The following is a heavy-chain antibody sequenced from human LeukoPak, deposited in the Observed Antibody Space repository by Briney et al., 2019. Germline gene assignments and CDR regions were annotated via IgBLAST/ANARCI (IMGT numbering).Heavy chain of an antibody. V-gene: IGHV1-2*02. J-gene: IGHJ4*02. Sequence: ASVKVSCKASGYTFTGYYMHWVRQAPGQGLEWMGWINPNSGGTNYAQKFQGRVTMTRNTSISTAYMELSSLRSEDTAVYYCARGYGGNSGEFDYWGQGTLVTVSS. CDR3: ARGYGGNSGEFDY. D-gene: IGHD4-23*01. CDR2: INPNSGGT. CDR1: GYTFTGYY.